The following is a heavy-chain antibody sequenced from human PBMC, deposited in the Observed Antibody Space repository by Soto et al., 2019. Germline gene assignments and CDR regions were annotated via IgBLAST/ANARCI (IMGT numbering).Heavy chain of an antibody. V-gene: IGHV1-69*13. J-gene: IGHJ4*02. CDR3: ARDRGHDFWSGYHPDYFDY. Sequence: ASVKVSCKASGGTFSSYAISWVRQAPGQGLEWMGGIIPIFGTANYAQKFQGRVTITADESTSTAYMELSSLRSEDTAVYYCARDRGHDFWSGYHPDYFDYWGQGTLVTVSS. CDR2: IIPIFGTA. D-gene: IGHD3-3*01. CDR1: GGTFSSYA.